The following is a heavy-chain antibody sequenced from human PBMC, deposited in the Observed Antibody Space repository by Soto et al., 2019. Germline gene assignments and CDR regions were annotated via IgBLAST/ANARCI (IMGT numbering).Heavy chain of an antibody. D-gene: IGHD3-22*01. V-gene: IGHV4-30-4*01. J-gene: IGHJ4*02. CDR2: IYYSGST. CDR3: ARDTYYYDSSGWQVDY. CDR1: GGSISSGDYY. Sequence: QLLESGPGLVKPSQTLSLTCTVSGGSISSGDYYWSWIRQPPGKGLEWIGYIYYSGSTYYNPSLKSRVTISVDTSKNQFSLKLSSVTAADTAVYYCARDTYYYDSSGWQVDYWGQGTLVTVSS.